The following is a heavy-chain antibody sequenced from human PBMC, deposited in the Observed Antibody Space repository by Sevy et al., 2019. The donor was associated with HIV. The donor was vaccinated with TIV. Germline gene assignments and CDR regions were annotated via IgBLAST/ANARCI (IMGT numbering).Heavy chain of an antibody. Sequence: GGSLRLSCAASGFSFSSYTMAWVRQAPGKGLEWVSSIGGSGDRTFYAGPVKGRSTISRDNSKNALHLQMNSLRAEDTAVYYCAKDYGDFKNWFDSWGQGTLVTVSS. CDR2: IGGSGDRT. CDR1: GFSFSSYT. CDR3: AKDYGDFKNWFDS. V-gene: IGHV3-23*01. J-gene: IGHJ5*01. D-gene: IGHD4-17*01.